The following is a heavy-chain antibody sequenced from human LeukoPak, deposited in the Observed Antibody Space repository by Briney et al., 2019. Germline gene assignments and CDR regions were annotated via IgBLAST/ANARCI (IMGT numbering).Heavy chain of an antibody. D-gene: IGHD6-13*01. J-gene: IGHJ4*02. CDR1: GFTFSSYA. CDR2: ISANGDTT. Sequence: GGSLRLSCAASGFTFSSYAMSWVRQAPGKGLEGVSGISANGDTTKYADSVKGRFTISRDNAKNTVLLQMNSLRADDTAVYCCAKEGRIAAGTGDYFDYWGQGTLVTVSS. CDR3: AKEGRIAAGTGDYFDY. V-gene: IGHV3-23*01.